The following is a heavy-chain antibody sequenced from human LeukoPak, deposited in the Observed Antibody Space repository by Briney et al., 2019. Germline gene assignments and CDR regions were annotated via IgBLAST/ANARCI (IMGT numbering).Heavy chain of an antibody. CDR2: IYYSGST. V-gene: IGHV4-39*01. Sequence: SETLSLTCFVSGGSISSSNYYWGWIRQPPGKGLEWIGSIYYSGSTYYNPSLKSRVTISVDTSKNQFSLKLSSVTAADTAVYYCARRTGGAGFDYWGQGTLVTVSS. J-gene: IGHJ4*02. CDR1: GGSISSSNYY. D-gene: IGHD1-1*01. CDR3: ARRTGGAGFDY.